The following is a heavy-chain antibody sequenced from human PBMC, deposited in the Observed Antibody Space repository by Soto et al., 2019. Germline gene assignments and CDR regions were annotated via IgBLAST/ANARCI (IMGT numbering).Heavy chain of an antibody. V-gene: IGHV1-18*01. Sequence: QVQLVQSGAEVKKPGASVKVSCKASGYTFSRSGISWVRQAPGQGLEWMGWINGYNGNTNYTQKXQXRXTXXTDAPTSTAYMELRSLRSDDTAVYYCARMGDVPYYYYGMDVWGQGTTVIVSS. CDR1: GYTFSRSG. J-gene: IGHJ6*02. D-gene: IGHD3-16*01. CDR3: ARMGDVPYYYYGMDV. CDR2: INGYNGNT.